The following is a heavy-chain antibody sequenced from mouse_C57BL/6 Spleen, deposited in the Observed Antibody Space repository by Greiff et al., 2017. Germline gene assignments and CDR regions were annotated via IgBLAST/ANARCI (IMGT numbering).Heavy chain of an antibody. V-gene: IGHV1-82*01. CDR1: GYAFSSSW. CDR3: ARWGDYDGAGY. Sequence: VKLVESGPELVKPGASVKISCKASGYAFSSSWMNWVKQRPGKGLEWIGRIYPGDGDTNYNGKFKGKATLTADKSSSTAYMQLSSLTSEDSAVYFCARWGDYDGAGYWGQGTTLTVSS. J-gene: IGHJ2*01. D-gene: IGHD2-4*01. CDR2: IYPGDGDT.